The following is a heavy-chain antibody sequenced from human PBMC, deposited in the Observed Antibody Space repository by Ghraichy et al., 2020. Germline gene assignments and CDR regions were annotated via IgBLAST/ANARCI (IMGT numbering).Heavy chain of an antibody. V-gene: IGHV4-59*01. Sequence: SQTLSLTCTVSGGSISRYYWSWIRQPPGKGLEWIGYIYYSVSTNYNPSLKSRLTISVDTSENQFSLKLSSVTAADTAGYYCARFKRAWYFDLWSSGTLVTVSS. CDR2: IYYSVST. J-gene: IGHJ2*01. CDR1: GGSISRYY. CDR3: ARFKRAWYFDL.